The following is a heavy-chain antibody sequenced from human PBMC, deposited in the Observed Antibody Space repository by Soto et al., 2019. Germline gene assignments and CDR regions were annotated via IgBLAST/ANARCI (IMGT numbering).Heavy chain of an antibody. CDR1: GFTFSSYG. D-gene: IGHD2-2*01. V-gene: IGHV3-30*18. J-gene: IGHJ4*02. CDR3: AKEPTVAAVNFDY. CDR2: ISNDGNTK. Sequence: QVQLVESGGGVVQPGRSLRLSCAASGFTFSSYGMHWVRQAPGKGLEWVAVISNDGNTKYYADSVKGRFTISRDNSKNTLYLQMNSLRADDTAVYYCAKEPTVAAVNFDYWGQGTLVTVSS.